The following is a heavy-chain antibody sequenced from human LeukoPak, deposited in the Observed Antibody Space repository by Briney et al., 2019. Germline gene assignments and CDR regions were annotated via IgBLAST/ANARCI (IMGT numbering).Heavy chain of an antibody. D-gene: IGHD2-2*02. J-gene: IGHJ4*02. CDR2: IDPDRGGT. V-gene: IGHV1-2*02. Sequence: ASVKVSCKTSGYTFTGYYLHWVRQAPGQRPEWMGRIDPDRGGTHYGQKFQGRVTVTRDTSITTVYMELSGLTSDDTAVYYCARVPGPYTTSRFDFWGQGTLVTVSS. CDR3: ARVPGPYTTSRFDF. CDR1: GYTFTGYY.